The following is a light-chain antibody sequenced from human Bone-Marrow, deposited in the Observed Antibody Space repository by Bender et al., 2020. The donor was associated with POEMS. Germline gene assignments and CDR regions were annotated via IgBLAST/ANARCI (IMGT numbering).Light chain of an antibody. CDR1: SSDVENYNV. CDR2: EAF. Sequence: QSALTQPASVSGSPGQSITISCTGTSSDVENYNVVSWYQQHPGKAPKVMIYEAFKRPSGVSNRFSGSKSGNTASLTISGLQAEDEADYYCCSYAGTYTWVFGGGTKLTVL. J-gene: IGLJ3*02. CDR3: CSYAGTYTWV. V-gene: IGLV2-23*01.